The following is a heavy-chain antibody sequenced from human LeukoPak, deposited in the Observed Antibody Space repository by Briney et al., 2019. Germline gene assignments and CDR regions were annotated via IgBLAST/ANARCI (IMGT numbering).Heavy chain of an antibody. CDR1: GFTFSSYW. J-gene: IGHJ4*02. V-gene: IGHV3-74*01. CDR2: INSDGSST. CDR3: ARVGTGTAMAWPFDY. Sequence: GGSLRLSCAASGFTFSSYWMHWVRQAPGKGLVWVSRINSDGSSTSYADSVKGRFTISRDNAENTLYLQMNSLRAEDTAVYYCARVGTGTAMAWPFDYWGQGTLVTVSS. D-gene: IGHD5-18*01.